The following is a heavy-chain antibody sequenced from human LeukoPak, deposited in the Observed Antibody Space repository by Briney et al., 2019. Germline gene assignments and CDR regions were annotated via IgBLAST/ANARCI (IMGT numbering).Heavy chain of an antibody. Sequence: GGSLRLSCAASGFTFSSYAMSWVRQAPGKVLEWVSAISGSGGSTYYADSVKGRFTISRDNSKNTLYLQMNSLRAEDTAVYYCARDSVVEMATIETPYFDYWGQGTLVTVSS. D-gene: IGHD5-24*01. J-gene: IGHJ4*02. CDR3: ARDSVVEMATIETPYFDY. CDR2: ISGSGGST. CDR1: GFTFSSYA. V-gene: IGHV3-23*01.